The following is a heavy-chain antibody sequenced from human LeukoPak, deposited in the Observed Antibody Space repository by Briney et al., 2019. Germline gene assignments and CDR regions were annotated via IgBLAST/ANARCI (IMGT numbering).Heavy chain of an antibody. CDR3: ARGRITMVRGVIIFHWFDP. CDR2: MNPNIGDT. D-gene: IGHD3-10*01. CDR1: GYTFTSYD. J-gene: IGHJ5*02. V-gene: IGHV1-8*01. Sequence: ASVKVSCKASGYTFTSYDINWVRQATGQGLEWMGWMNPNIGDTFYAQKFQGRVTMTRNTSISTAYMELSSLRSEDTAVYYCARGRITMVRGVIIFHWFDPWGQGTLVTVSS.